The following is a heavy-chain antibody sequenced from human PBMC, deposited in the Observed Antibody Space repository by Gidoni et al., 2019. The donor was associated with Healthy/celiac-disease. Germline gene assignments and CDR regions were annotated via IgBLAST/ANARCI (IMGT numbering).Heavy chain of an antibody. J-gene: IGHJ4*02. CDR3: TKSDNPFDYGDYYFDY. CDR1: GFTFGDYA. Sequence: EVQLVESGGGLVQPGRSLRLSCTASGFTFGDYAMSWVRQAPGKGLEWVGFIRSKAYGGTTEYAASVKGRFTISRDDSKSIAYLQMNSLKTEDTAVYYCTKSDNPFDYGDYYFDYWGQGTLVTVSS. CDR2: IRSKAYGGTT. D-gene: IGHD4-17*01. V-gene: IGHV3-49*04.